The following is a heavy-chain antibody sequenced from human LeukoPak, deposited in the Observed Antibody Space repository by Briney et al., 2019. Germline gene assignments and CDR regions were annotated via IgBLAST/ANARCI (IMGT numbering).Heavy chain of an antibody. J-gene: IGHJ4*02. Sequence: GASVKVSCKTPGYTFTSFHVHWVRQAPGQGLEWMGWINTGNDHTRYSPKFQGRVTVAMDTSATTAYLELNSLTSEDTAVYYCARKSTNAGGGFDYWGQGTLVAVSS. CDR2: INTGNDHT. CDR3: ARKSTNAGGGFDY. V-gene: IGHV1-3*04. CDR1: GYTFTSFH. D-gene: IGHD2-8*01.